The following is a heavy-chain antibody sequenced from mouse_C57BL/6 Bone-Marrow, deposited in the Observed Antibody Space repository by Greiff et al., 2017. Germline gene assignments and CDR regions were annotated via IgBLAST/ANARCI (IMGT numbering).Heavy chain of an antibody. CDR2: IYPSDSET. D-gene: IGHD2-4*01. Sequence: QVQLQQPGAELVRPGSSVKLSCKASGYTFTSYWMDWVKQRPGQGLEWIGNIYPSDSETHYNQKFKDKATLTVDKSSSTAYMQLSSLTSEASAVYYCARGGYDYAWFAYWGQGTLVTVSA. V-gene: IGHV1-61*01. CDR1: GYTFTSYW. CDR3: ARGGYDYAWFAY. J-gene: IGHJ3*01.